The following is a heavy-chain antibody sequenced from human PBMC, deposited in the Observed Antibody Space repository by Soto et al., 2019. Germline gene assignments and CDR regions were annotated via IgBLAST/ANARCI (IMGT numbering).Heavy chain of an antibody. J-gene: IGHJ5*02. CDR3: ARRAWSGYYLNIKGWFDP. D-gene: IGHD3-3*01. CDR2: INHSGST. Sequence: TSETLSLTCAVYGGSFSGYYWSWIRQPPGKGLEWIGEINHSGSTNYNPSLKSRVTISVDTSKNQFSLKLSSVTAADTAVYYCARRAWSGYYLNIKGWFDPWGQGTLVTVSS. CDR1: GGSFSGYY. V-gene: IGHV4-34*01.